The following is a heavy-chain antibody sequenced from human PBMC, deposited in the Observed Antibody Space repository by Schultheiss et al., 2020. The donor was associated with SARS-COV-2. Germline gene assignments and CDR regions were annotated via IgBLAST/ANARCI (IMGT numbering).Heavy chain of an antibody. Sequence: SQTLSLTCTVSGGSISSYYWSWIRQHPGKGLEWIGYIYYSGSTNYNPSLKSRVTISVDTSKNQFSLKLNSVTAADTAVYYCARAAYYYDSSGYHYYYGMDVWGQGTTVTVSS. CDR1: GGSISSYY. CDR2: IYYSGST. V-gene: IGHV4-59*01. J-gene: IGHJ6*02. D-gene: IGHD3-22*01. CDR3: ARAAYYYDSSGYHYYYGMDV.